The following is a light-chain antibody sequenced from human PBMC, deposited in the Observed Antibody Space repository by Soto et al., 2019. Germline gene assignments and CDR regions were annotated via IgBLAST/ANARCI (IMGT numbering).Light chain of an antibody. CDR2: GAS. Sequence: EIVLTQSPATLSVSPGERVILSCRASQSVDISLAWYQQKPGQAPRLLIYGASTRATDMPGTFSGRGSGTEFTLTIISRRPEDFGVYYCQQYRSWPRTFGKGTKVEIK. CDR3: QQYRSWPRT. J-gene: IGKJ1*01. CDR1: QSVDIS. V-gene: IGKV3-15*01.